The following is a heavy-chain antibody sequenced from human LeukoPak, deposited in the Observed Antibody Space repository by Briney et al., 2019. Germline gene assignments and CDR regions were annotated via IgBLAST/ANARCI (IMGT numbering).Heavy chain of an antibody. D-gene: IGHD3-10*01. CDR2: IYTSGST. CDR3: AREVANYYGSGSNYFDY. CDR1: GGSISSGSYY. V-gene: IGHV4-61*02. Sequence: SETLSLTCTVSGGSISSGSYYWSWIRQPAGKGLEWIGRIYTSGSTNYNPSLKSRVTISVDTSKNQFSLKLSSVTAADTAVYYCAREVANYYGSGSNYFDYWGQGTLVTVSS. J-gene: IGHJ4*02.